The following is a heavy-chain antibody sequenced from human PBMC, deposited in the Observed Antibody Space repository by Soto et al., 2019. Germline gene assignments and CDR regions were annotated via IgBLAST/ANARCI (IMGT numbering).Heavy chain of an antibody. CDR1: GFTFSSYG. CDR3: AKEVRFLEWLSHYASMDV. Sequence: GGSLRLSCAASGFTFSSYGMHWVRQAPGKGLEWVAVISYDGSNKYYADSAKGRFTISRDNSKNTLYLQMNSLRAEDTAVYYCAKEVRFLEWLSHYASMDVWGQGTTVTVSS. D-gene: IGHD3-3*01. J-gene: IGHJ6*02. CDR2: ISYDGSNK. V-gene: IGHV3-30*18.